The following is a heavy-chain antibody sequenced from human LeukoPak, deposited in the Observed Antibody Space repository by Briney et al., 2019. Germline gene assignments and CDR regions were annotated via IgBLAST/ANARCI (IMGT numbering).Heavy chain of an antibody. J-gene: IGHJ4*02. V-gene: IGHV3-23*01. CDR2: ISGTGGST. CDR3: AKDSYGSSGSRYDY. D-gene: IGHD3-22*01. Sequence: PGGSLRLSCAASGFTFSDYAMSWVRQAPGKGLEWVSAISGTGGSTWYADSVKGRVTISRDNSKNTLYLQMNSLRAEDTAVYYCAKDSYGSSGSRYDYWGQGTLVTVSS. CDR1: GFTFSDYA.